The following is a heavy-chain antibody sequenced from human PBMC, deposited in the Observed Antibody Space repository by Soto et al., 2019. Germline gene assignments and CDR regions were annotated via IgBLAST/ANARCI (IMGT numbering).Heavy chain of an antibody. Sequence: PSETLSLTCTFSGGSVSSGSYYLSWIRQPPGKGLEWIGYIYYSGSTNYNPSLKSRVTISVDTSKNQFSLKLSSVTAADTAVYYCARDVYDFWSGYYRSGGLDYWGQGTLVTVSS. CDR2: IYYSGST. CDR1: GGSVSSGSYY. CDR3: ARDVYDFWSGYYRSGGLDY. J-gene: IGHJ4*02. D-gene: IGHD3-3*01. V-gene: IGHV4-61*01.